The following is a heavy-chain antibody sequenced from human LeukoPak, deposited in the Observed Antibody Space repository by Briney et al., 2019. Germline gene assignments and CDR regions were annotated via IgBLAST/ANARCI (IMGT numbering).Heavy chain of an antibody. V-gene: IGHV4-59*12. D-gene: IGHD4-23*01. J-gene: IGHJ4*02. CDR2: IYYSGST. Sequence: SETLSLTCTVSGGSISSYYWSWIRQPPGKGLEWIGHIYYSGSTNYNPSLKSRVTISVDKPKNQFSLKLSSVTATDTAVYYCARNGGKSDLDYWGQGTLVTVSS. CDR1: GGSISSYY. CDR3: ARNGGKSDLDY.